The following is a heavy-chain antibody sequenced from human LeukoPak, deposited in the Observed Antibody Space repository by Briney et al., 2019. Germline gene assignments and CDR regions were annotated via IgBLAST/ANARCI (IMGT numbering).Heavy chain of an antibody. J-gene: IGHJ4*02. CDR3: AKDRLVAGTTIYYFDY. D-gene: IGHD6-19*01. V-gene: IGHV3-23*01. Sequence: GGSLRLSCAASGFTVSRNYMSWVRQAPGKGLEWVSAISGSGGSTYYADSVKGRFTISRDNSKNTLYLQMNSLRAEDTAVYYCAKDRLVAGTTIYYFDYWGQGTLVTVSS. CDR1: GFTVSRNY. CDR2: ISGSGGST.